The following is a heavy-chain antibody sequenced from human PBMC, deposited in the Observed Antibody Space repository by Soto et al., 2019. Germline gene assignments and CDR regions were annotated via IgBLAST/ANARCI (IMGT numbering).Heavy chain of an antibody. CDR2: ISSSGSTI. D-gene: IGHD3-10*01. V-gene: IGHV3-11*01. J-gene: IGHJ6*03. CDR1: GFTFSYYY. CDR3: ARVRFGESLHYYYYYYMDV. Sequence: PGGSLRVSCAAAGFTFSYYYMSWIRQAPGKGLEWVSYISSSGSTIYYADSVKGRFTISRDNAKNSLYLQMNSLRAEDTAVYYCARVRFGESLHYYYYYYMDVWGKGTTVTVSS.